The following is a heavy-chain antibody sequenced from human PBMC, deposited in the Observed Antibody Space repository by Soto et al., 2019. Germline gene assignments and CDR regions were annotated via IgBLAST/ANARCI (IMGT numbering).Heavy chain of an antibody. Sequence: GVSVKVSCKAPGFTFTSCCRCWARQAPGKGLEWMGWISAYNGNTDYAQKLQGRVTMTTDTSTSTAYMELRSLRSDDTAVYYCARDKGAGLKFDYWGQGTLVTVSS. CDR1: GFTFTSCC. V-gene: IGHV1-18*01. J-gene: IGHJ4*02. CDR2: ISAYNGNT. CDR3: ARDKGAGLKFDY.